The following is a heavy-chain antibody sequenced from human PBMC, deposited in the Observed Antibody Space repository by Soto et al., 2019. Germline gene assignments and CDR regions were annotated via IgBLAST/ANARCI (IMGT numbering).Heavy chain of an antibody. CDR2: INAGNGDT. Sequence: WASVKVSCKASGYTFTSYGMHWVRQAPGQRLEWMGWINAGNGDTKYSQKFQGRVSITRDTSATTAFMELSSLRSEDTAVYYCARDTALIQYYYYGMDVWGPGTTLTVS. CDR3: ARDTALIQYYYYGMDV. D-gene: IGHD5-18*01. V-gene: IGHV1-3*01. CDR1: GYTFTSYG. J-gene: IGHJ6*02.